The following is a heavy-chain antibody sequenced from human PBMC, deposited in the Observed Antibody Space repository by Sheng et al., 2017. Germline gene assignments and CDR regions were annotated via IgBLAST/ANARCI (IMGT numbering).Heavy chain of an antibody. V-gene: IGHV4-34*01. Sequence: QVQLQQWGAGLLKPSETLSLTCAVYGGSFSGYYWSWIRQPPGKGLEWIGEINHSGSTNYNPSLKSRVTISVDTSKNQFSLKLSSVTAADTAVYYCARTHVEMATTPRADYWGRTEPSSPSP. J-gene: IGHJ4*01. CDR2: INHSGST. CDR1: GGSFSGYY. CDR3: ARTHVEMATTPRADY. D-gene: IGHD5-12*01.